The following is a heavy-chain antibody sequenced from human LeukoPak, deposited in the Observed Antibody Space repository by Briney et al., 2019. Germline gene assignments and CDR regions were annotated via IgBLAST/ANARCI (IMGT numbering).Heavy chain of an antibody. Sequence: GASVKVSCKVSGYTLTELSMHWVRRAPGKGLEWMGGFDPEDGETIYAQKFQGRVTMTEDTSTDTAYMELSSLRSEDTAVYYCATYGSGWGNFDYWGQGTLVTVSS. J-gene: IGHJ4*02. CDR1: GYTLTELS. V-gene: IGHV1-24*01. CDR2: FDPEDGET. CDR3: ATYGSGWGNFDY. D-gene: IGHD6-19*01.